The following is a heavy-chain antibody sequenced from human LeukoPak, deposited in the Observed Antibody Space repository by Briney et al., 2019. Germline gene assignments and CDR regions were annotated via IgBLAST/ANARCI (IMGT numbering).Heavy chain of an antibody. CDR3: TLRTPFDS. Sequence: GGSLRLSCAASGFTFDSYAMNWVRQAPGKGLEWVAFISYDGSNKYYADSVKGRFIISRDNSKNTLYLQMNSLRPEDTSLYYCTLRTPFDSWGQGTLVTVSS. J-gene: IGHJ4*02. D-gene: IGHD3-16*01. CDR2: ISYDGSNK. V-gene: IGHV3-30-3*01. CDR1: GFTFDSYA.